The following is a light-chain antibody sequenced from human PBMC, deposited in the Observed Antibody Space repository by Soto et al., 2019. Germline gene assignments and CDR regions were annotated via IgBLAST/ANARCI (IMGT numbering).Light chain of an antibody. CDR2: GAS. CDR3: QQRSNWPPPT. V-gene: IGKV3-11*01. J-gene: IGKJ1*01. CDR1: QSVSSNY. Sequence: EVVLTQSPATLSLSPGERATLSCRASQSVSSNYLAWYRQRPGQAPSLLIYGASSRATGIPARFSGSGSGTDFTLTISSLEPEDFAVYYCQQRSNWPPPTFGQGTKVDIK.